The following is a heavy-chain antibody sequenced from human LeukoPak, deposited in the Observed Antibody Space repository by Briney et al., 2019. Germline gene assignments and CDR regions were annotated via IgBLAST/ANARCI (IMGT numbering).Heavy chain of an antibody. J-gene: IGHJ4*02. V-gene: IGHV1-46*01. D-gene: IGHD4-17*01. Sequence: ASVKVSCKASGYTFTSYYMHWVRQATGQGLEWMGIINPSGGSTSYAQKFQGRVTMTRDTSTSTVYMELSSLRSDDTAVYYCARARDYGDYGENQYYFDYWGQGTLVTVSS. CDR3: ARARDYGDYGENQYYFDY. CDR2: INPSGGST. CDR1: GYTFTSYY.